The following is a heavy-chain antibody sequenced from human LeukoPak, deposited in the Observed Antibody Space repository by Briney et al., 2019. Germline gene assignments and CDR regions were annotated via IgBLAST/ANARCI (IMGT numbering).Heavy chain of an antibody. V-gene: IGHV3-23*01. CDR2: ISGSGDNT. Sequence: QPGGSLRLSCAFSGFTINDYGVNWVRQAPGKGLEWASGISGSGDNTYYADSVKGRFTISRDNSKNTLYVQVNSLGTEDTAAYYCAKGSYYDSSGSFYFDYWGQGTLVTVSS. CDR1: GFTINDYG. D-gene: IGHD3-22*01. J-gene: IGHJ4*02. CDR3: AKGSYYDSSGSFYFDY.